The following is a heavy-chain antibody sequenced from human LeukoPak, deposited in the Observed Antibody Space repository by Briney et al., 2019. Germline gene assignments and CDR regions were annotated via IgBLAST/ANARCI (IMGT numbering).Heavy chain of an antibody. CDR1: GFTFSSYS. Sequence: GGSLRLSCAASGFTFSSYSMNWVRQAPGKGLEWVSFISSSPSTIYYADSVKGRFTISRDNSKNTLYLQMNSLRAEDTAVYYCATDHVPREYWGQGTLVTVSS. D-gene: IGHD3-10*02. CDR2: ISSSPSTI. CDR3: ATDHVPREY. V-gene: IGHV3-48*01. J-gene: IGHJ4*02.